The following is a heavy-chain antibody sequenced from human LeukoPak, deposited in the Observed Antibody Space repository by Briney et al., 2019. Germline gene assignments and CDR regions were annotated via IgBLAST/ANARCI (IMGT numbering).Heavy chain of an antibody. CDR2: IIPIFGTA. J-gene: IGHJ3*02. Sequence: GASVKVSCKASGGTFSSYAISWVRQAPGQGLEWMGGIIPIFGTANYAQKFQGRVTITADESTSTAYMELSSLRSEDTAVYYCARESSSWYLDAFDIWGQGTMVTVSS. CDR3: ARESSSWYLDAFDI. CDR1: GGTFSSYA. D-gene: IGHD6-13*01. V-gene: IGHV1-69*13.